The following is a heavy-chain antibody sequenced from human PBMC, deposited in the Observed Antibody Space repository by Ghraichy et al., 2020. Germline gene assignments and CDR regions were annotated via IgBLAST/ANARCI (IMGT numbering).Heavy chain of an antibody. CDR1: GFTFSSYE. CDR2: ISSSGSTI. D-gene: IGHD1-26*01. CDR3: ARDLGGSYSYYYGMDV. Sequence: GSLRLSCVASGFTFSSYEMNWVRQAPGKGLEWVSYISSSGSTIYYADSVKGRFTISRDNAKNSLYLQMNSLRAEDTAVYYCARDLGGSYSYYYGMDVWGQGTTVTVSS. V-gene: IGHV3-48*03. J-gene: IGHJ6*02.